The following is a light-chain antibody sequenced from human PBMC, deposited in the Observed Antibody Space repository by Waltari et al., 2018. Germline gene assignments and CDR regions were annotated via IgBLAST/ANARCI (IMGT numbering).Light chain of an antibody. CDR3: QQYYSAPYT. Sequence: DIVMTQSPDSLAVSLGETTTLNCKSSQTILYSSYNKNYLAWYQVKPGKAPKLLVYGTSTRESGVPDRFSGSGSGTDFSLTISSLQAEDVAVYYCQQYYSAPYTFGQGTKLEIK. J-gene: IGKJ2*01. CDR1: QTILYSSYNKNY. CDR2: GTS. V-gene: IGKV4-1*01.